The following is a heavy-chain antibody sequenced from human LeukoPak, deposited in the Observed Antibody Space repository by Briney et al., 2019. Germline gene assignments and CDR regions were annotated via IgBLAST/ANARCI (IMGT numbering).Heavy chain of an antibody. D-gene: IGHD6-19*01. Sequence: SETLSLTCTVSGGSISSYYWSWIRQPPGKGLEWIGYIYYSGSTNYNPSLKSRVTISVDASKNQFSLKLSSVTAADTAVYYCARVGSGWYLSPFDYWGQGTLVTVSS. J-gene: IGHJ4*02. V-gene: IGHV4-59*01. CDR1: GGSISSYY. CDR2: IYYSGST. CDR3: ARVGSGWYLSPFDY.